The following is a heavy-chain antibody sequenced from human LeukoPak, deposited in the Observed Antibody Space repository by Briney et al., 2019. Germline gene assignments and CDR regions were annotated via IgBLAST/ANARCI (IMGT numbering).Heavy chain of an antibody. J-gene: IGHJ4*02. CDR1: GYTFTSYY. CDR3: AVLGSSGSPTR. D-gene: IGHD3-22*01. V-gene: IGHV1-46*01. Sequence: ASVKVSCKASGYTFTSYYMHWVRQAPGQGLEWMGIINPSGGSTSYAQKFQGRVTMTRDMSASTVYMELSSLRSEDTAVYYCAVLGSSGSPTRWGQGTLVTVSS. CDR2: INPSGGST.